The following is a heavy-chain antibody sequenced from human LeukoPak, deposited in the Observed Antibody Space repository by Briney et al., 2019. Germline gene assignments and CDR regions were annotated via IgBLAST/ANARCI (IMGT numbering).Heavy chain of an antibody. CDR3: ARDPYGSGSYTYYFDY. CDR1: GFTFSSYS. CDR2: ISSSSSYI. Sequence: GGSLRLSCAASGFTFSSYSMNWVRQAPGKGLEWVSSISSSSSYIYYADSVKGRFTISRDNAKNSLYLQMNSLRAEDTAVYYCARDPYGSGSYTYYFDYWGQGTLVTVSS. V-gene: IGHV3-21*01. D-gene: IGHD3-10*01. J-gene: IGHJ4*02.